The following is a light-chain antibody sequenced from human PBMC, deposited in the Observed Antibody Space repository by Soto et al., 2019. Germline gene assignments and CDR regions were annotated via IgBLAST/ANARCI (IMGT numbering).Light chain of an antibody. CDR2: AVN. V-gene: IGLV2-14*01. CDR3: SSYTSSPTKV. Sequence: QSALTQPASVSGSPGQSITISCTGTASDIGNYNWVSWYQQYPGKAPKLMIYAVNNRPSGVSNRFSASKSGNTASLTISGLQAEDEADYYCSSYTSSPTKVFGTGTKLTVL. J-gene: IGLJ1*01. CDR1: ASDIGNYNW.